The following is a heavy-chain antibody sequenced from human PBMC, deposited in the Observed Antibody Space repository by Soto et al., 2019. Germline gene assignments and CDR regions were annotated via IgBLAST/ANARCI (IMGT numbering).Heavy chain of an antibody. Sequence: VASVKVSCKASGYTFITYDINWVRQATGQGLEWMGWMNPSNGNAGYAQKFQGRLTMTRNTSISTAYMELSSVTAADTAVYYCAAGYSNSLFDPWGQGTLVTVSS. V-gene: IGHV1-8*01. J-gene: IGHJ5*02. CDR1: GYTFITYD. D-gene: IGHD6-13*01. CDR2: MNPSNGNA. CDR3: AAGYSNSLFDP.